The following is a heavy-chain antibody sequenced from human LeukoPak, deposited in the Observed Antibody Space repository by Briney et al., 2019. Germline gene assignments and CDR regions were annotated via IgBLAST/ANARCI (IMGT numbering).Heavy chain of an antibody. CDR3: ARYSSSWNHAFDI. CDR1: GGSISSHY. V-gene: IGHV4-59*11. J-gene: IGHJ3*02. Sequence: PSETLSLTCTVSGGSISSHYWSWIRQPPGKGLEWIGYIYYSGTTNYNPSLKSRVTISVDTSNNQFSLKVNSVTAADTAVYYCARYSSSWNHAFDIWGQGTMVTVSS. CDR2: IYYSGTT. D-gene: IGHD6-13*01.